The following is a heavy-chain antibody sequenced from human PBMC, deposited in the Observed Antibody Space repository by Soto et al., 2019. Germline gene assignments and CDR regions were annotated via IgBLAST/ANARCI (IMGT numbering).Heavy chain of an antibody. Sequence: GASVKVSCKSSDNTFTYHGINWVRQAPGQGLEWLGWISGYNANTKDAQKFQDRVTMTADTSTRTAYLEVRSLTSDDSGIYFCAATGGHYFGLDVWGQGTTVTVS. V-gene: IGHV1-18*01. J-gene: IGHJ6*02. D-gene: IGHD2-8*02. CDR2: ISGYNANT. CDR3: AATGGHYFGLDV. CDR1: DNTFTYHG.